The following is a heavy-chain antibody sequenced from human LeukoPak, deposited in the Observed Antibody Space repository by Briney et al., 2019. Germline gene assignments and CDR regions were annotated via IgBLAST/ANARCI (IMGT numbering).Heavy chain of an antibody. CDR3: ARVNRDLYYYYYMDV. Sequence: PGGSLRLSCAASGFTFSSYWMSWVRQAPGKGLEWVATIKQDGSEKYYVDSVEGRFTISRDNAKNSLYLQMNSLRAEDTAVYSCARVNRDLYYYYYMDVWGKGTTVTVSS. V-gene: IGHV3-7*01. J-gene: IGHJ6*03. CDR2: IKQDGSEK. CDR1: GFTFSSYW. D-gene: IGHD3-10*01.